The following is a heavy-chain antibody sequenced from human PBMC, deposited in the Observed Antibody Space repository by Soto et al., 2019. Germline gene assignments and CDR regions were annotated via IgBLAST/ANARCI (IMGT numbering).Heavy chain of an antibody. CDR1: GGSVSSYY. Sequence: PSETLSLTCTVSGGSVSSYYRSWIRQPPGKGLEWIGYIYYSGSTNYNPSLKSRVTISVDTSKNQFSLKLSSVTAADTAVYYCARGGTYGSGIYRATIYSARFDYWGQGTLVPISS. CDR2: IYYSGST. D-gene: IGHD3-10*01. V-gene: IGHV4-59*02. J-gene: IGHJ4*02. CDR3: ARGGTYGSGIYRATIYSARFDY.